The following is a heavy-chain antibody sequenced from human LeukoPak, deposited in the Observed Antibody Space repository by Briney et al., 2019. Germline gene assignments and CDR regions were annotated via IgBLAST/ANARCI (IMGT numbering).Heavy chain of an antibody. CDR1: GGSISNYF. CDR2: IHDTGRT. CDR3: AILLRWSEDGFDI. D-gene: IGHD2-15*01. Sequence: SETLSLTCTVSGGSISNYFWSWIRQSPGKGLECIGYIHDTGRTKYNPSLESRVTISIDTSNQFSLTLRSVTAADTAVYYCAILLRWSEDGFDIWGLGTMVAISS. V-gene: IGHV4-59*08. J-gene: IGHJ3*02.